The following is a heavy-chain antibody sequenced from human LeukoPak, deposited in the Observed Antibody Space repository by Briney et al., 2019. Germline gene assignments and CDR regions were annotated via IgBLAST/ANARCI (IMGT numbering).Heavy chain of an antibody. CDR2: IIPILGIA. Sequence: GASVKVSCKASGYTFTSYGISWVRQAPGQGLEWMGRIIPILGIANYAQKFQGRVTITADKSTSTAYMELSSLRSEDTAVYYCGWSDYYYYGMDVWGQGTLVTVSS. CDR1: GYTFTSYG. J-gene: IGHJ6*02. D-gene: IGHD2-15*01. CDR3: GWSDYYYYGMDV. V-gene: IGHV1-69*04.